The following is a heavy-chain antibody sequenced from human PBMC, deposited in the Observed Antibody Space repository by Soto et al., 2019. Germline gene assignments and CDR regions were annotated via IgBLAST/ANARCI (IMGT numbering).Heavy chain of an antibody. V-gene: IGHV3-30-3*01. CDR2: ISIDGSNK. Sequence: QVQLVESGGGVVQPGRSLRLSCAASGFTFSSYAMHWVRQAPGKGLEWVAVISIDGSNKYYAESVKGRFTISRDNSKNTLYLQMNSLRAEDTAVYYCARTGYCSSTSCPGMYGMDVWGQGTTVTVSS. CDR1: GFTFSSYA. CDR3: ARTGYCSSTSCPGMYGMDV. J-gene: IGHJ6*02. D-gene: IGHD2-2*01.